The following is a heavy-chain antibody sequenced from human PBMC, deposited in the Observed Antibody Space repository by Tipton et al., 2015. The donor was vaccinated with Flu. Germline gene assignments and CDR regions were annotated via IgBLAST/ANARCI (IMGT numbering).Heavy chain of an antibody. J-gene: IGHJ6*02. CDR1: GFTFSSYW. Sequence: GSLRLSCAASGFTFSSYWMRWVRQAPGKGLVWVSRINGDGSSTSYADSVKGRFTISRDNAKNTPYLQMNSLRAEDTAVYYCARESVEIVASDYYYYGMDVWGQGTTVTVSS. CDR3: ARESVEIVASDYYYYGMDV. D-gene: IGHD5-12*01. V-gene: IGHV3-74*01. CDR2: INGDGSST.